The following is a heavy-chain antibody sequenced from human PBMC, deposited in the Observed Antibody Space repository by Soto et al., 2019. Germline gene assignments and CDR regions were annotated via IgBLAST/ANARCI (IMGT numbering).Heavy chain of an antibody. CDR3: ARAPIPNWNYYGMDV. V-gene: IGHV4-31*03. Sequence: PSETLSLTCRVSGGSINSGGYYWSWIRQHPGKGLEWIGDIYYDGNAYYNPSLKSRVSISIDTSKNQFSLRLSSVTAADAAEYYCARAPIPNWNYYGMDVWGQGTTVTVSS. CDR1: GGSINSGGYY. J-gene: IGHJ6*02. D-gene: IGHD1-1*01. CDR2: IYYDGNA.